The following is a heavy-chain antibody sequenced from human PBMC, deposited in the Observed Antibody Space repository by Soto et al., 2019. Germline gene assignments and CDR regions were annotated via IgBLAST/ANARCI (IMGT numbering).Heavy chain of an antibody. Sequence: SVKVSCKASGGTFSSYAISWVRQAPGQGLEWMGGIIPIFGTANYAQKFQGRVTITADESTSTAYMELSSLRSEDTAVYYCAIVPAIFGAIGAWYYFDYWGQGTLVTVSS. V-gene: IGHV1-69*13. CDR1: GGTFSSYA. D-gene: IGHD3-3*01. J-gene: IGHJ4*02. CDR3: AIVPAIFGAIGAWYYFDY. CDR2: IIPIFGTA.